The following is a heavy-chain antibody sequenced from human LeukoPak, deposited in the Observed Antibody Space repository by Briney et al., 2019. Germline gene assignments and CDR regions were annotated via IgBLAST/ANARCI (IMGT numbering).Heavy chain of an antibody. V-gene: IGHV1-18*01. Sequence: ASVKVSCKASGYTFTSYGISWVRQAPGQGLEWMGWISAYNGNTNYAQKLQGRVTMTTDTSTSTAYMELRSLRSDDTAVYYCARDIAVAGTPERAFDIWGQGTMVTVSS. CDR1: GYTFTSYG. CDR3: ARDIAVAGTPERAFDI. CDR2: ISAYNGNT. D-gene: IGHD6-19*01. J-gene: IGHJ3*02.